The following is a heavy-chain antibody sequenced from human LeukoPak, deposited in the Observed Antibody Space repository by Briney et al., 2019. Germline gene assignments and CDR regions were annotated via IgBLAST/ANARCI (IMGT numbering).Heavy chain of an antibody. Sequence: GGSLRLSCAASGFTFSSYSMNWVRQAPGKGLEWVSYISSSSSTIYYADSVKGRFTISRDNAKNSLYLQMNSLRAEDTAVYYCARENSSGWYAFDYWGQGTLVTVSS. CDR2: ISSSSSTI. J-gene: IGHJ4*02. V-gene: IGHV3-48*01. CDR3: ARENSSGWYAFDY. CDR1: GFTFSSYS. D-gene: IGHD6-19*01.